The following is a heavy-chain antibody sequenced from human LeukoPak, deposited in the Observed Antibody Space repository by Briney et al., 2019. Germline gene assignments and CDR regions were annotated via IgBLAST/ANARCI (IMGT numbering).Heavy chain of an antibody. D-gene: IGHD5-18*01. CDR3: ARVGYNYGDYYYYMDV. Sequence: PSETLSLTCTVSGGSISSYYWSWIRQPPGKGLEWIGYIYYSGSTSYNPSLKSRVTISVDTSKNQFSLKLSSVTAADTAVYYCARVGYNYGDYYYYMDVWGKGTTVTVSS. CDR1: GGSISSYY. CDR2: IYYSGST. J-gene: IGHJ6*03. V-gene: IGHV4-59*01.